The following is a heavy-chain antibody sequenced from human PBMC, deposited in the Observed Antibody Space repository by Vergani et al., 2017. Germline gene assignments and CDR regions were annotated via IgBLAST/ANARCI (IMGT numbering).Heavy chain of an antibody. J-gene: IGHJ6*03. D-gene: IGHD4-11*01. CDR3: ARGLRVDYSNYARVYYDYYMDV. CDR2: IYYSGST. Sequence: QVQLQESGPGLVKPSQTLSLTCTVSGGSISSGDYYWSWIRQPPGKGLEWIGYIYYSGSTYYNPSLKSRVTISVDTSKNQFSLKLSSVTAADTAVYYCARGLRVDYSNYARVYYDYYMDVWGKGTTVTVSS. CDR1: GGSISSGDYY. V-gene: IGHV4-30-4*01.